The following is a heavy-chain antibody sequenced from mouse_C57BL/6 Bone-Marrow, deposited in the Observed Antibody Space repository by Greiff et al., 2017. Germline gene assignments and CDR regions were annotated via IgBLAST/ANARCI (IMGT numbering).Heavy chain of an antibody. CDR2: INPSTGGT. CDR1: GYSFTGYY. CDR3: ARGRTVVADYYAMDY. D-gene: IGHD1-1*01. V-gene: IGHV1-42*01. Sequence: VQLQQSGPELVKPGASVKISCKASGYSFTGYYMNWVKQSPEKSLEWIGEINPSTGGTTYNQKFKAKATLTVDKSSSTAYMQLKSLTSEDSAVYYCARGRTVVADYYAMDYWGQGTSVTVSS. J-gene: IGHJ4*01.